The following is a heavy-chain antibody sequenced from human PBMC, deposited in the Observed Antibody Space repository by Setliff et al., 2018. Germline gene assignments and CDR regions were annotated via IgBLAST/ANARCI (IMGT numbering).Heavy chain of an antibody. J-gene: IGHJ4*02. CDR1: GDTFSTYS. CDR3: RRLVRYCIRATCQRASGGDF. V-gene: IGHV1-18*01. D-gene: IGHD2-2*01. Sequence: GASVKVSCKASGDTFSTYSLSWVRQAPGQGLEWMGWISGYTGKTYYAPKLEGRVTLTTDTSTSTAFMEMRNLSSDDTAVYYCRRLVRYCIRATCQRASGGDFWGQGTLVTVSS. CDR2: ISGYTGKT.